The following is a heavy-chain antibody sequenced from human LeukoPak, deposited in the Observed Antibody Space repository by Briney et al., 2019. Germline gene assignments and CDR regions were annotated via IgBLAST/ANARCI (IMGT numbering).Heavy chain of an antibody. D-gene: IGHD3-22*01. J-gene: IGHJ4*02. V-gene: IGHV1-18*01. CDR2: ISAYNGNT. CDR1: RYTFTSYG. CDR3: AYDSSGYRVAAFDY. Sequence: ASVKVSCKASRYTFTSYGISWVRQAPGQGLEWMGWISAYNGNTNYAQKLQGRVTMTTDTSTSTAYMELRSLRSDDTAVYYCAYDSSGYRVAAFDYWGQGTLVTVSS.